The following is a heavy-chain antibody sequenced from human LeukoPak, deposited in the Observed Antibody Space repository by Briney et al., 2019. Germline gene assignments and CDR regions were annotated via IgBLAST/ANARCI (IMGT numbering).Heavy chain of an antibody. CDR3: AKRPAAVRGVIPYVDY. J-gene: IGHJ4*02. V-gene: IGHV3-7*03. CDR2: IKQDGSDK. Sequence: PGGSLRLSCAASGFTFSIYWMSWVRQTPGKGLEWVANIKQDGSDKYYVDSVKGRFTISRDNSKNTLFLQMNSLRAEDTAIYYCAKRPAAVRGVIPYVDYWGQGTLVTVSS. CDR1: GFTFSIYW. D-gene: IGHD3-10*02.